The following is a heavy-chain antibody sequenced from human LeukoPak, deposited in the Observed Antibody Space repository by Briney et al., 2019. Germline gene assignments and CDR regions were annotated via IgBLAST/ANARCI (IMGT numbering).Heavy chain of an antibody. Sequence: GRSLRLSCAASGFTFGSYAMHWVRQAPGKGLEWVAVISYDGSNKYYADSVKGRFTISRDNSKNTLYLQMNSLRAEDTAVYYCARDEINYDFWSGYLAALGYWGQGTLVTVSS. J-gene: IGHJ4*02. D-gene: IGHD3-3*01. CDR1: GFTFGSYA. CDR3: ARDEINYDFWSGYLAALGY. CDR2: ISYDGSNK. V-gene: IGHV3-30*01.